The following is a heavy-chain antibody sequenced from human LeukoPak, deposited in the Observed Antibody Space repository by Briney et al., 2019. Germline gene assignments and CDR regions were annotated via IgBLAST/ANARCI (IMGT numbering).Heavy chain of an antibody. CDR2: IYYSGST. Sequence: SETLSLTCTVSGGSMSSISYYWGWIRQPPGKGVEWIGSIYYSGSTYYNPSLKSRVTISVDTSKNQFSLKLGSVTAADTAVYQCASPTTMTTASEYWGQGTLVTVSS. J-gene: IGHJ4*02. V-gene: IGHV4-39*01. D-gene: IGHD4-17*01. CDR3: ASPTTMTTASEY. CDR1: GGSMSSISYY.